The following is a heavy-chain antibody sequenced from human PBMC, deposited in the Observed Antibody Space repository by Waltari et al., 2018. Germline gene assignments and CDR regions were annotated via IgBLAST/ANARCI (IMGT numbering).Heavy chain of an antibody. CDR1: GSSISNYF. D-gene: IGHD3-10*01. Sequence: QVQVQESGPALVKPSEILSLPFTVSGSSISNYFWSWIRQPAGKGLEWIGRVYTSGSTNYNPSLKSRVTMSIDTSKNQFSLKLSSVTAADTAVYYCVGDGGAIFDYWGQGTLVTVSS. V-gene: IGHV4-4*07. J-gene: IGHJ4*02. CDR2: VYTSGST. CDR3: VGDGGAIFDY.